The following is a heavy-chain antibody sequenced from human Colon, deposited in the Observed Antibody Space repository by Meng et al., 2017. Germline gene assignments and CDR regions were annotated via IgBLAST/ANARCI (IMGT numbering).Heavy chain of an antibody. CDR1: GGSFNNYY. D-gene: IGHD3-16*02. CDR3: GSGYPVLDY. J-gene: IGHJ4*02. V-gene: IGHV4-34*01. CDR2: INHSGST. Sequence: SDTLSFTCAVYGGSFNNYYWSGIRQPPGKGRGWIGEINHSGSTNFNPSLRSRVTLSVDTSEKQFSLRVASVTDADTAVYYCGSGYPVLDYWGQGALVTVSS.